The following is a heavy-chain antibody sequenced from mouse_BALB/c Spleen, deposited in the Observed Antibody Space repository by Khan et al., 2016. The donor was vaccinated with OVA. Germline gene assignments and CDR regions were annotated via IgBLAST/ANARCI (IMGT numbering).Heavy chain of an antibody. Sequence: QMQLEESGPGLVQPSQSLSITCTVSGFSLTNYGVHWVRQSPGKGLEWLGLIWSGGSTDYNAAFISRLSISKDNSKSQVFFKMNSLQANDTAIYYCARNYDYDEGLAYGGQGTLVTVSA. J-gene: IGHJ3*01. V-gene: IGHV2-2*02. CDR3: ARNYDYDEGLAY. CDR2: IWSGGST. D-gene: IGHD2-4*01. CDR1: GFSLTNYG.